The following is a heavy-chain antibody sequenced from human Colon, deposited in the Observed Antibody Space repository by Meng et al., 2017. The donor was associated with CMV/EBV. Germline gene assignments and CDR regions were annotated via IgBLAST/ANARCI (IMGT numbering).Heavy chain of an antibody. J-gene: IGHJ4*02. CDR1: GYTFTSYD. D-gene: IGHD3-10*01. CDR3: ARGPYGSGSYRFEF. V-gene: IGHV1-8*01. CDR2: MNPDSGAT. Sequence: SVKVSCKASGYTFTSYDIHWVRQATGQGLEWMGWMNPDSGATVYVQKFQGRVTMTRDTSRSTAFIELSSLRSEDTAVYFCARGPYGSGSYRFEFWGQGTQVTVSS.